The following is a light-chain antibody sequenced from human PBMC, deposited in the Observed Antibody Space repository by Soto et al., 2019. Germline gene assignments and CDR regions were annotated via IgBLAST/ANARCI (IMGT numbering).Light chain of an antibody. CDR3: QQGKSFPLT. J-gene: IGKJ4*01. CDR2: AAS. Sequence: DIQMTQSPSSVSASVGDRVTITCRASQGISSWLAWYQQKPGKAPKLLIYAASRLHGGGPSRFSGSASGTDFTLTISSLQPEDVATYYCQQGKSFPLTFGGGTKVDIK. CDR1: QGISSW. V-gene: IGKV1-12*01.